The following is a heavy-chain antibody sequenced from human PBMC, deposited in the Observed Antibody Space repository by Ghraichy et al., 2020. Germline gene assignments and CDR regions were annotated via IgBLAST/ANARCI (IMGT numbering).Heavy chain of an antibody. J-gene: IGHJ4*02. CDR2: IYSGGST. D-gene: IGHD1-26*01. CDR1: GFIVSSNY. Sequence: GESLNISCAASGFIVSSNYMNWVRQAPGKGLEWVSVIYSGGSTYYADSVKGRFSISRDNSKNTLYLEMNSLRAEDTAVYYCAREGGVGAYYFDSWGQGTLVTVSS. CDR3: AREGGVGAYYFDS. V-gene: IGHV3-53*01.